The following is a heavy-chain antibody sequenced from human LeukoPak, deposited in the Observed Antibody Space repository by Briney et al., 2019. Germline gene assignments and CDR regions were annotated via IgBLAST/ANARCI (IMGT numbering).Heavy chain of an antibody. D-gene: IGHD2-2*01. CDR1: GYTFTGYY. Sequence: RASVRVSCKASGYTFTGYYMHWVRQAPGQGLEWMGWINPNSGGTNYAQKFQGRVTMTRDTSISTAYMELSRLRSDDTAVYYCARVSDTRAAFDIWGQGTMVTVSS. CDR2: INPNSGGT. V-gene: IGHV1-2*02. J-gene: IGHJ3*02. CDR3: ARVSDTRAAFDI.